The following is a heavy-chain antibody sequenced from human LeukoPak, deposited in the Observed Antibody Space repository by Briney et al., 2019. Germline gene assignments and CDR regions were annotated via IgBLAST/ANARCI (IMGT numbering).Heavy chain of an antibody. CDR3: ARDRYYGSGSYLLYYGMDV. V-gene: IGHV3-21*01. CDR2: ISSSSSYV. CDR1: GFTFSSYS. Sequence: GGSLRLSCAASGFTFSSYSMNWVRQAPGKGLEWVSSISSSSSYVYYAESVKGRFTISRDNAKNSLYLQMNSLRAEDTAVYYCARDRYYGSGSYLLYYGMDVWGQGTTVTVSS. D-gene: IGHD3-10*01. J-gene: IGHJ6*02.